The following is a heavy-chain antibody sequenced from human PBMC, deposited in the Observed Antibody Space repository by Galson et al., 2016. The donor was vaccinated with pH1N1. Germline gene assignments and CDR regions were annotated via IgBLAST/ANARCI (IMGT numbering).Heavy chain of an antibody. D-gene: IGHD2-15*01. CDR3: GRNPAFVGGAIDI. Sequence: PALVKPTQTLTLTCTFSGFSLSTSGMRVSWIRQPPGKALEWLARIEWDDDKFYSTSLKTRLSISKDTSKNQVDLTMTNMDPEDTATYYCGRNPAFVGGAIDIWGRGTLVTVSS. J-gene: IGHJ3*02. CDR1: GFSLSTSGMR. V-gene: IGHV2-70*04. CDR2: IEWDDDK.